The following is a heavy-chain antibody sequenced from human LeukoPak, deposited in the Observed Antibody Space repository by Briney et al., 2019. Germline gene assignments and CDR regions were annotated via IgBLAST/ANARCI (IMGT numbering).Heavy chain of an antibody. CDR2: IYYSGST. J-gene: IGHJ4*02. V-gene: IGHV4-39*01. Sequence: PSETLSLTCTVSGGSISSYYWGGIRQPPGKGLEWIGSIYYSGSTYYNPSLKSRVTISVDTSKNQVSLRLSSVTAADTAVYYCASGHYDSSGYYYPLDYWGQGTLVTVSS. D-gene: IGHD3-22*01. CDR1: GGSISSYY. CDR3: ASGHYDSSGYYYPLDY.